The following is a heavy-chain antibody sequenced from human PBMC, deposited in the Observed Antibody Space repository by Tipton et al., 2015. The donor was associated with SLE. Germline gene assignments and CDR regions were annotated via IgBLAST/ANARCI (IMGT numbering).Heavy chain of an antibody. V-gene: IGHV4-31*03. J-gene: IGHJ4*02. D-gene: IGHD3-10*01. CDR1: GGSISSGGYY. CDR3: ARSPYGSGSQHFDY. CDR2: IYYSGST. Sequence: TLSLTCTVSGGSISSGGYYWSWIRQHPGKGLEWIGYIYYSGSTYYNPSLKSRVTISVDTSKNHFSLKLSSVTAADTAVYYCARSPYGSGSQHFDYWGQGTLVTVSS.